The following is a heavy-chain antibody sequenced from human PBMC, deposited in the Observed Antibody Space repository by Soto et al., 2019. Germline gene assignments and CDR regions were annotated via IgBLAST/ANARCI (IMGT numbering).Heavy chain of an antibody. CDR2: IYYSGST. V-gene: IGHV4-31*03. CDR3: ARKVWSGYPMYNGSDP. CDR1: GGSISSGGYY. Sequence: QVQLQESGPGLVKPSQTLSLTCTVSGGSISSGGYYWSWIRQHPGKGLEWIGYIYYSGSTSYNPSPKSRVTMSVATSKNQFSLKLGSVTAAATAVYSGARKVWSGYPMYNGSDPWGQGTLVTVS. J-gene: IGHJ5*02. D-gene: IGHD3-3*01.